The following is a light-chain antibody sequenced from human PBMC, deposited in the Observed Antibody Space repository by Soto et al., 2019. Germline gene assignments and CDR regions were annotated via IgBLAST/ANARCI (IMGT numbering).Light chain of an antibody. J-gene: IGKJ5*01. Sequence: EIVITQSPATLSVSPGERATLSCRASQSVSSNLAWYQQKPGQAPRLLIYGASTRETGIPARFSGSGSGTEFTLTISSLQSEDFAVYYCQQYNNWIITFGQGTRLEIK. CDR3: QQYNNWIIT. CDR1: QSVSSN. V-gene: IGKV3-15*01. CDR2: GAS.